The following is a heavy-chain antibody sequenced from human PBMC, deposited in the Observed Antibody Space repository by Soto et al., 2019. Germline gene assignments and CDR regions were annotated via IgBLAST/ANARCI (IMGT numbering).Heavy chain of an antibody. V-gene: IGHV3-15*01. CDR2: IKSKSDGGTT. J-gene: IGHJ4*02. CDR3: TRGRIEGVTIPGY. Sequence: PGGSLRLSCAASGFTFTNAWMSWVRQAPGKGLEWVGRIKSKSDGGTTLYAAPVKGRFTISRDDSKDTMYLQMNSLKTEDSAVYYCTRGRIEGVTIPGYWAQGT. CDR1: GFTFTNAW. D-gene: IGHD1-26*01.